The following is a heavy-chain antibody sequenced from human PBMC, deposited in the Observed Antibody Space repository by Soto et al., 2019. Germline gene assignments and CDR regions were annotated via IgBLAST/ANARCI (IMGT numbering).Heavy chain of an antibody. Sequence: QVQLEESGGGVVQAGRSLRLSCAASGFTFCHYAMHWVRQAPGKGLEWLAIISYDGDNEYYAGSVRGRFTISRDNSKNTLYLQTNNLRHEDTAVYYCAKDGGPVYCNSPGCSAKHFDYWGQGTLVTVSS. CDR1: GFTFCHYA. J-gene: IGHJ4*02. CDR3: AKDGGPVYCNSPGCSAKHFDY. CDR2: ISYDGDNE. V-gene: IGHV3-30*18. D-gene: IGHD2-2*01.